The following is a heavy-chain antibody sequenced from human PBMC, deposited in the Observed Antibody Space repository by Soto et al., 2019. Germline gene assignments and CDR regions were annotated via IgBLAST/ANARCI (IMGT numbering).Heavy chain of an antibody. Sequence: TWRVCEGFMVDSGHFWTRNNQPPGKGLEWLATIYYSGTTYYNPSLKSRLTISMDTSKKQFFLKLSSVTAADTAAYYCASRVYSGRGTDYFVYGAQRSLVSVPS. D-gene: IGHD1-26*01. V-gene: IGHV4-39*01. J-gene: IGHJ4*02. CDR3: ASRVYSGRGTDYFVY. CDR2: IYYSGTT. CDR1: EGFMVDSGHF.